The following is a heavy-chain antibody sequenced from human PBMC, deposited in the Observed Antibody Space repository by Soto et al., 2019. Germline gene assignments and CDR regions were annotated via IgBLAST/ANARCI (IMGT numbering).Heavy chain of an antibody. V-gene: IGHV4-59*01. J-gene: IGHJ5*02. D-gene: IGHD2-21*02. Sequence: XGTLSLTFSVSGGSINSYYWSWIRQPPGKGLEWIGYIFYSGRSGSTNYNPSLKSRVTISVDTSKNQFSLKVSSVTAADTAVYYCAKTALGWLDPWGQGTLVTVSS. CDR1: GGSINSYY. CDR3: AKTALGWLDP. CDR2: IFYSGRSGST.